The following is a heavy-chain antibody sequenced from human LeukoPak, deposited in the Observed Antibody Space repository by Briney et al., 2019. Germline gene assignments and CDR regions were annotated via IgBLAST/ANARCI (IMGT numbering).Heavy chain of an antibody. CDR3: ARDWGVSARPGYMDV. Sequence: SGTLSLTCTVSGGSISSSSYYWGWIRQPPGKGLEWIGSIYYSGSTKYNPSLKSRVTISVDTSKNQFSLRLSPVTAADTAVYYCARDWGVSARPGYMDVWGKGTTVTVSS. CDR2: IYYSGST. CDR1: GGSISSSSYY. D-gene: IGHD6-6*01. J-gene: IGHJ6*03. V-gene: IGHV4-39*07.